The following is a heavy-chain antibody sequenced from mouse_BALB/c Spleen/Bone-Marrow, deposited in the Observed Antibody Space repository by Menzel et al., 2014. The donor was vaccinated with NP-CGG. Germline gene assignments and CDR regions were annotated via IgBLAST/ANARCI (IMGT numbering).Heavy chain of an antibody. CDR1: GFTFSSYG. J-gene: IGHJ2*01. CDR2: ISSGGSYT. D-gene: IGHD2-4*01. Sequence: EVMLVESGGDLVKPGGSLKLSCAASGFTFSSYGMSWVRQTPDKRLEWVATISSGGSYTYYPDSVKGRFTISRDNAKNTLYLQMSSLKSEDTAMYYCASQTYYDYDGYFDYWGQGTTLTVSS. V-gene: IGHV5-6*01. CDR3: ASQTYYDYDGYFDY.